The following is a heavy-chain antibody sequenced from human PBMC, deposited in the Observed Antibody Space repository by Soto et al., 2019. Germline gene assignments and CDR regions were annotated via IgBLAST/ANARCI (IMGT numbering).Heavy chain of an antibody. V-gene: IGHV4-39*01. D-gene: IGHD3-10*01. CDR3: ARSGGLPHIDY. CDR2: IYYSGST. Sequence: QLQLQESGPGLVKPSETLSLTCTVSGDSISSSSYYWGWIRQPPGKGLEWIGSIYYSGSTYYNPSLNSLVTTSVDPSKNQSSLKLSSVTAADTAVHYCARSGGLPHIDYWGQGTLVTVSS. J-gene: IGHJ4*02. CDR1: GDSISSSSYY.